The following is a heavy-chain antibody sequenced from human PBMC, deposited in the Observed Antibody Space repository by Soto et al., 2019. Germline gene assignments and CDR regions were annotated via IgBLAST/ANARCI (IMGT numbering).Heavy chain of an antibody. J-gene: IGHJ6*02. CDR1: GFTFSSYG. D-gene: IGHD4-17*01. Sequence: QVQLVESGGGVVQPGRSLRLSCAASGFTFSSYGMHWVRQAPGKGLEWVAVIWYDGSNKYYADSVKGRFTISRDNSKNTLYLQMNSLRAEDTAVDYCARGGTTVTTPSLGYYGMDVWGQGTTVTVSS. CDR2: IWYDGSNK. CDR3: ARGGTTVTTPSLGYYGMDV. V-gene: IGHV3-33*01.